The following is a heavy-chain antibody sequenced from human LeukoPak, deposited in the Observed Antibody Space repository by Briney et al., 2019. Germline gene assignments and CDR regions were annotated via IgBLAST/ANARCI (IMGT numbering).Heavy chain of an antibody. CDR3: AKDTLLKGGFDY. CDR1: GFTFYDYA. Sequence: GGSLRLSCAASGFTFYDYAMHWVRQAPGKGLEWVSGISWNSGSIGYADSVKGRFTISRDNAKNSLYLQMNSLRAEDTALYYCAKDTLLKGGFDYWGQGTLVTVS. D-gene: IGHD2-15*01. J-gene: IGHJ4*02. V-gene: IGHV3-9*01. CDR2: ISWNSGSI.